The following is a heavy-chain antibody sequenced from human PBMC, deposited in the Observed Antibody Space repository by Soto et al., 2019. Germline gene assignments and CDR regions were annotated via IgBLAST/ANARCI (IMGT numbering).Heavy chain of an antibody. V-gene: IGHV3-30*18. CDR2: ISYDGSNK. CDR3: AKDLSIAVAANWFDP. D-gene: IGHD6-19*01. Sequence: GGSLRLSCAASGFTFSSYGMHWVRQAPGKGLEWVAVISYDGSNKYYADSVKGRFTISRDNSKNTLYLQMNSLRAEDTAVYYCAKDLSIAVAANWFDPWGQGTLVTVSS. CDR1: GFTFSSYG. J-gene: IGHJ5*02.